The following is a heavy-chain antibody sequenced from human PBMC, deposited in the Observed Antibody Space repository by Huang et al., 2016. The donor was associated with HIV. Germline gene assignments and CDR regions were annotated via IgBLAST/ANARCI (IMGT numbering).Heavy chain of an antibody. CDR3: ARDQRWPGGYFDY. J-gene: IGHJ4*02. CDR2: ISAHNVNT. Sequence: QVQLVQSGAEVKTPGASVKVSCKASGYTFNSYGISWVRQAPGQGLEWMGWISAHNVNTKYAQKLQGRVTLTKDTPSSTAYMELRSLRSDDTAVYYCARDQRWPGGYFDYWGQGTLVTVSS. V-gene: IGHV1-18*01. CDR1: GYTFNSYG. D-gene: IGHD6-19*01.